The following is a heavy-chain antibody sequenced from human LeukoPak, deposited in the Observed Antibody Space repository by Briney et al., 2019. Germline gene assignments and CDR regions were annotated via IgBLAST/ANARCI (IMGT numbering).Heavy chain of an antibody. CDR2: ISYDGSNK. CDR1: GFTFSNFG. J-gene: IGHJ4*02. D-gene: IGHD5-18*01. CDR3: ARTLGNVHTAVDY. V-gene: IGHV3-30-3*01. Sequence: PGRSLRLSCAAYGFTFSNFGMYWVRQAPGKGLEWVAVISYDGSNKYYADSVKGRFTISRDNSKNTLYLQMNSLRAEDTAVYYCARTLGNVHTAVDYWGQGTLVTVSS.